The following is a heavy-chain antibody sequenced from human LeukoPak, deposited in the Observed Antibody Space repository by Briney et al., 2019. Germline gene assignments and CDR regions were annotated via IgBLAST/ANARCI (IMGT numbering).Heavy chain of an antibody. CDR1: GYTFSSSD. V-gene: IGHV1-8*01. CDR2: MNPNSGNT. Sequence: ASVKVSCKASGYTFSSSDIHWVRQATGQGLEWLGWMNPNSGNTGYAQKFQGRLTMTRNTSTSTAYMQLSSLRAEDTAVYYCARASTYYESSGFGFNNWFDPWGQGTLVTVSS. J-gene: IGHJ5*02. D-gene: IGHD3-22*01. CDR3: ARASTYYESSGFGFNNWFDP.